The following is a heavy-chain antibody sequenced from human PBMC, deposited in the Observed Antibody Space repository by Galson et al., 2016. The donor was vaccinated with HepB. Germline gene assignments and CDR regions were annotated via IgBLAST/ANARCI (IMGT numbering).Heavy chain of an antibody. CDR3: AKALRSPNDPEY. Sequence: SLRLSCAGSGFTFSSYAMNWVRQAPGKGLEWVSAISGNARDTYFADPVKGRFTISRDNSQGIIYLQMNSLRAEDTAVYYCAKALRSPNDPEYWGQGTLVTVSS. J-gene: IGHJ4*02. V-gene: IGHV3-23*01. CDR1: GFTFSSYA. CDR2: ISGNARDT. D-gene: IGHD1-1*01.